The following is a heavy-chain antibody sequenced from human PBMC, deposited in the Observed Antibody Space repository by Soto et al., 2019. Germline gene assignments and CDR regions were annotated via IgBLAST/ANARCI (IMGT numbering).Heavy chain of an antibody. D-gene: IGHD2-2*02. CDR2: IKQDGGEK. J-gene: IGHJ1*01. CDR1: GFTFSSYW. Sequence: GGSLRLSCAASGFTFSSYWMSWVRQAPGKGLEWVAKIKQDGGEKYYVDSVKGRFTISRDNAKNALYLQMNSLRAEDRDVYYGATRGDQLLYYLDHGGEDPRDSVSS. CDR3: ATRGDQLLYYLDH. V-gene: IGHV3-7*01.